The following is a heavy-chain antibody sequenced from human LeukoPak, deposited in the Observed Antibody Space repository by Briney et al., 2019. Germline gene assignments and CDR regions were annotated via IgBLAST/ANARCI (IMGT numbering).Heavy chain of an antibody. Sequence: ASVKVSCKASGYTFTSYGISWVRQAPGQGLEWMGWISAYNGNTNYAQKLQGRVTMTTDTSTSTAYMELRSLRSDDTAVYYCARVISGYDPDAFDIWGQGTMVTVSS. J-gene: IGHJ3*02. D-gene: IGHD5-12*01. CDR3: ARVISGYDPDAFDI. V-gene: IGHV1-18*01. CDR2: ISAYNGNT. CDR1: GYTFTSYG.